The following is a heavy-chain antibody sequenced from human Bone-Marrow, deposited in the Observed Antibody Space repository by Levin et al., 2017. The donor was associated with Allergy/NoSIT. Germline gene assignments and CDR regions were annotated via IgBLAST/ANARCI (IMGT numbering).Heavy chain of an antibody. D-gene: IGHD6-13*01. CDR2: IYVSGNT. Sequence: SQTLSLTCSVSGGSISSGTYYWSWIRHHPGKGVEWIGYIYVSGNTYYKPSLKSRVTISADTSKNQFSLKLTSVTAADTAVYYCARGQIEGIGTKTYYYAMDVWGQGTTVTVSS. CDR1: GGSISSGTYY. CDR3: ARGQIEGIGTKTYYYAMDV. J-gene: IGHJ6*02. V-gene: IGHV4-31*03.